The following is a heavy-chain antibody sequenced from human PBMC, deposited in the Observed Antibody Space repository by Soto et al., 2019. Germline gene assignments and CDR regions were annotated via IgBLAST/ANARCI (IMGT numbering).Heavy chain of an antibody. D-gene: IGHD3-9*01. V-gene: IGHV1-46*01. CDR1: GYTFSSYY. Sequence: QVQLVQSGAEVKKPGASVKVSCKASGYTFSSYYIHWVRRAPGQGLEWMGIINPNGGSTKYAQNFTGTPTVTRDTSTATVYMDLSALTTDDTAMYYCARGLGLGDCWGQGTLVTVSS. CDR2: INPNGGST. J-gene: IGHJ4*02. CDR3: ARGLGLGDC.